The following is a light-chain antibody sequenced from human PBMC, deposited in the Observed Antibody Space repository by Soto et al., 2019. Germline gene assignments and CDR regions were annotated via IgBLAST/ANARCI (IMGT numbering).Light chain of an antibody. Sequence: QSVLTQSASVSGSPGQSITTSCTGTSSDVGGYNSVSWYQQHPGKAPKLMIYEVSNRPSGVSNRFSGSKSGNTASLTISGLQAEDEADYYCRSYTTSSTLLYVFGTGTKLTVL. J-gene: IGLJ1*01. CDR3: RSYTTSSTLLYV. CDR2: EVS. V-gene: IGLV2-14*01. CDR1: SSDVGGYNS.